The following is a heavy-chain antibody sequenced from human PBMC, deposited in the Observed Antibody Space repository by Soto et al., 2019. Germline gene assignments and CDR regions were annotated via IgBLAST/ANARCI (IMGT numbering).Heavy chain of an antibody. D-gene: IGHD3-10*01. CDR1: GGSFSGYY. V-gene: IGHV4-34*01. CDR3: ARGLGTYYYGSGRYYYYMDV. J-gene: IGHJ6*03. Sequence: SETLSLTCAVYGGSFSGYYWSWIRQPPGKGLEWIGEINHSGSTNYNPSLKSRVTISVDTSKNQFSLKLSSVTAADTAVYYCARGLGTYYYGSGRYYYYMDVWGKGTTVTAP. CDR2: INHSGST.